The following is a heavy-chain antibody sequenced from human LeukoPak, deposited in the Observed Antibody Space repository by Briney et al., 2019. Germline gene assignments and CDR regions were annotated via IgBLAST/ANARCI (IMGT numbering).Heavy chain of an antibody. J-gene: IGHJ4*02. Sequence: SQTLSLTCAISGDSVSSNSAAWNWIRQSPSRGLEWLGRTYYRSKWYNDYAVSVKSRITINPDTSKNQFSLKLSSVTAADTAVYYCARQNYGDEVVYFDYWGQGTLVTVSS. CDR3: ARQNYGDEVVYFDY. V-gene: IGHV6-1*01. D-gene: IGHD4-17*01. CDR2: TYYRSKWYN. CDR1: GDSVSSNSAA.